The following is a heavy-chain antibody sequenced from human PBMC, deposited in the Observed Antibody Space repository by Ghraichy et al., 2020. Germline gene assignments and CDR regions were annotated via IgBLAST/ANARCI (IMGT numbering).Heavy chain of an antibody. J-gene: IGHJ6*02. CDR2: FDPEDGET. V-gene: IGHV1-24*01. Sequence: ASVKVSCKVSGYTLTELSMHWVRQAPGKGLEWMGGFDPEDGETIYAQKFQGRVTMTEDTSTDTAYMELSSLRSEDTAVYYCATVSNNCSSTSCYPYYYYGMDVWGQGTTVTVSS. CDR3: ATVSNNCSSTSCYPYYYYGMDV. CDR1: GYTLTELS. D-gene: IGHD2-2*01.